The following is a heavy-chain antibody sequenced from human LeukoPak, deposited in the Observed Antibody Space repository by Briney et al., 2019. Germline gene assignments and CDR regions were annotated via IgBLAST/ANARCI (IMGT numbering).Heavy chain of an antibody. Sequence: SVKVSCKASGGTFSSYAISWVRQAPGQGLEWMGRIIPIFGTANYAQKFQGRVTMTRDTSISTAYMELSRLRSDDTAVYYCAREQLGYRHWVYWGQGTLVTVSS. CDR2: IIPIFGTA. CDR3: AREQLGYRHWVY. J-gene: IGHJ4*02. D-gene: IGHD6-13*01. CDR1: GGTFSSYA. V-gene: IGHV1-69*05.